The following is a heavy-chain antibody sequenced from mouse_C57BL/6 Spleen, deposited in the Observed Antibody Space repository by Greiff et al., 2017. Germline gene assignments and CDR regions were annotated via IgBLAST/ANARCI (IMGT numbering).Heavy chain of an antibody. Sequence: ESGPGLVKPSQSLSLTCSVTGYSITSGYYWNWIRQFPGNKLEWMGYISYDGSNNYNPSLKNRISITRDTSKNQFFLKLNSVTTEDTATYYCASFITTVGCAYWGQGTLVTVSA. J-gene: IGHJ3*01. V-gene: IGHV3-6*01. CDR2: ISYDGSN. CDR3: ASFITTVGCAY. CDR1: GYSITSGYY. D-gene: IGHD1-1*01.